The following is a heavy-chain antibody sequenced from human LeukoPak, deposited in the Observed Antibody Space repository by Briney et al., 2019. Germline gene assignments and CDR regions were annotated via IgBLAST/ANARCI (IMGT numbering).Heavy chain of an antibody. D-gene: IGHD3-16*02. CDR3: TRGAPYVWGSYRSPPFDY. J-gene: IGHJ4*02. CDR1: GFTFGDYA. CDR2: IRSKAYGGTT. Sequence: QPGGSLRLSCTASGFTFGDYAMSWVRQAPGKGLEWVGFIRSKAYGGTTEYAASVKGRFTISRDDSKSIAYPQMNSLKTEDTAVYYCTRGAPYVWGSYRSPPFDYWGQGTLVTVSS. V-gene: IGHV3-49*04.